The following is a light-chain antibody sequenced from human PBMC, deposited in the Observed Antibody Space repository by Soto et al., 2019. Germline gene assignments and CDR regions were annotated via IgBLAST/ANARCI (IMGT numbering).Light chain of an antibody. CDR1: QSVSNNY. CDR2: DAS. Sequence: EIVLTQSPGTLSLSPGERATLSSRASQSVSNNYLAWYQQKPGQAPRLLIYDASNRATGIPARFSGSGSGTDFTLTISSLEPEDFAVYYCQQYGSSGTFGQGTKVDIK. J-gene: IGKJ1*01. CDR3: QQYGSSGT. V-gene: IGKV3-20*01.